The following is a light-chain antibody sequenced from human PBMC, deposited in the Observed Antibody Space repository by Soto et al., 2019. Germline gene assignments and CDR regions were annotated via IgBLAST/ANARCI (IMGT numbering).Light chain of an antibody. J-gene: IGKJ1*01. CDR3: QQYGSSPKT. CDR2: GAS. Sequence: EIVLTQSPGTLSLSPGERATLSCRASQSVSSNLAWYLQKPGQAPRLLIYGASSRATGIPDRFSGSGSGTDFTLTISRLEPEDFAVYYCQQYGSSPKTFGQGTKVDIK. CDR1: QSVSSN. V-gene: IGKV3-20*01.